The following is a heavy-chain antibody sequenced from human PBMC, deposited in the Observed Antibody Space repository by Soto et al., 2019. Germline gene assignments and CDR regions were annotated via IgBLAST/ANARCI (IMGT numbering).Heavy chain of an antibody. D-gene: IGHD2-15*01. V-gene: IGHV3-7*01. Sequence: EVQLVESGGGLVQPGGSLRLSCAASGFTFSSYWMSWVRQAPGKGLEWVANIKQDGSEKYYVDSVKGRFTISRDNAKNSLYLQMNTLRAEDTAVYYCARDGGITRGIVVVVAAKARGMDVWGQGTTVTVSS. CDR3: ARDGGITRGIVVVVAAKARGMDV. J-gene: IGHJ6*02. CDR2: IKQDGSEK. CDR1: GFTFSSYW.